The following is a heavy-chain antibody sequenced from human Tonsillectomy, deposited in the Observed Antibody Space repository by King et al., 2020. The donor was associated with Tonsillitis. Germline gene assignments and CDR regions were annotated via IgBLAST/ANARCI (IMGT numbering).Heavy chain of an antibody. V-gene: IGHV3-53*04. D-gene: IGHD3-22*01. Sequence: VQLVESGGGLVQPGGSLRLSCEVSGFTVSSNYMNWVRQAPGRGLEWVSVIYSGGRIYYADSVLGRFTISRDNSRNTVYLQMNSLRTEDTAVYYCAGVTLMPSDFSMDVGGQGTTVTVS. J-gene: IGHJ6*02. CDR1: GFTVSSNY. CDR2: IYSGGRI. CDR3: AGVTLMPSDFSMDV.